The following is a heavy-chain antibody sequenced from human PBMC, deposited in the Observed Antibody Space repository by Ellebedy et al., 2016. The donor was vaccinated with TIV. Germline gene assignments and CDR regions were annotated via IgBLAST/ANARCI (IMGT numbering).Heavy chain of an antibody. CDR1: GFSVTGYY. J-gene: IGHJ4*02. V-gene: IGHV1-2*02. Sequence: AASVKVSCKASGFSVTGYYIHWVRQSPGQRLEWMAYINPTSGGTNYAPKFQGRVTVTRDTSTSTAYMELNNLRSGDTAIYYCARAFGSGSIHFDYWGQGTLVTVSS. D-gene: IGHD3-10*01. CDR3: ARAFGSGSIHFDY. CDR2: INPTSGGT.